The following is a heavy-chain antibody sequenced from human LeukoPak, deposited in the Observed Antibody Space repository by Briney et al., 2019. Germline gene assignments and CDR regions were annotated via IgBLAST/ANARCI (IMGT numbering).Heavy chain of an antibody. J-gene: IGHJ4*02. CDR3: ARHGTVSSGSYFDY. V-gene: IGHV4-59*08. CDR2: IHYSGSN. D-gene: IGHD1-26*01. Sequence: SETLSLTCSVSGGSVTSYYWSWIRQPPGKGLEWIGHIHYSGSNNYNPSLKSRVTMFVDRSKNQISLRLSSVTAADTAVYYCARHGTVSSGSYFDYWGQGTQVPLS. CDR1: GGSVTSYY.